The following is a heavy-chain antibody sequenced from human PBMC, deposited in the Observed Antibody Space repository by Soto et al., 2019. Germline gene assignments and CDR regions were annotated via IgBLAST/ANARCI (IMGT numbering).Heavy chain of an antibody. J-gene: IGHJ4*02. CDR3: ATGLSSSSSG. CDR2: IKSKTDGGTT. CDR1: GFIFSNAW. D-gene: IGHD6-6*01. Sequence: AGGSLRLSCAASGFIFSNAWMSWVRQAPGKGLEWVGRIKSKTDGGTTDYGAAVKGRFTISRDDSKNTMYLQMDSLKTEDTAVYYCATGLSSSSSGWGQGTLVTVSS. V-gene: IGHV3-15*01.